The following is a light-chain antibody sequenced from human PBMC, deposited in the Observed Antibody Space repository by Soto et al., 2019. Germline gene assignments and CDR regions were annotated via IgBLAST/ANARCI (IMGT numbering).Light chain of an antibody. CDR2: GAY. CDR1: QSVSSN. CDR3: QQFSSYPLT. Sequence: EIVMTQSPATLSVSPGERATLSCRASQSVSSNLAWYQQKPGQAPRLLIYGAYTRATGIPARFSGSGSGTEFTLTISRLEPEDFAVYYCQQFSSYPLTFGGGTKVDIK. V-gene: IGKV3-15*01. J-gene: IGKJ4*01.